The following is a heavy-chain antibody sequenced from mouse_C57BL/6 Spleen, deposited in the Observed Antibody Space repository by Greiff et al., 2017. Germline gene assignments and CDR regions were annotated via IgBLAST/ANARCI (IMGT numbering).Heavy chain of an antibody. CDR3: TRIPLYYSNYGFDY. CDR2: IDPETGGT. D-gene: IGHD2-5*01. Sequence: VQRVESGAELVRPGASVTLSCKASGYTFTDYEMHWVKQTPVHGLEWIGAIDPETGGTAYNQKFKGKAILTADKSSSTAYMELRSLTSEDSAVDYCTRIPLYYSNYGFDYWGQGTTLTVSS. CDR1: GYTFTDYE. J-gene: IGHJ2*01. V-gene: IGHV1-15*01.